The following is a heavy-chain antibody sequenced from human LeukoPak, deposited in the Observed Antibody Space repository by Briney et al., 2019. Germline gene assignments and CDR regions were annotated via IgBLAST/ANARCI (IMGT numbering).Heavy chain of an antibody. V-gene: IGHV3-13*01. Sequence: GGSLRLSCAASGFTLSNYDMHWVRQATGEGLEWVSGIDIAGDTYYPGSVKGRFTISRDNSKNTLYLQMNSLRAEDTAVYYCARIGEDYDFWSGYRWFDPWGQGTLVTVSS. D-gene: IGHD3-3*01. CDR2: IDIAGDT. CDR3: ARIGEDYDFWSGYRWFDP. J-gene: IGHJ5*02. CDR1: GFTLSNYD.